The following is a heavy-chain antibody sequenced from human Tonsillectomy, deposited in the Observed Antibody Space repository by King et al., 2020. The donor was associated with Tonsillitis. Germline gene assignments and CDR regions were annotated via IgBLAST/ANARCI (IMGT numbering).Heavy chain of an antibody. CDR2: ISLTGSSI. Sequence: VQLVESGGGLVKPGGSLRLSCAASGFTFSYSYMSWIRQAPGMGLEWVSSISLTGSSIYYAASVKGRFTISRDNARNSLYLQMNSLRAEDTAVYYCARLTAGFDYWGQGTLVTVSS. V-gene: IGHV3-11*01. CDR3: ARLTAGFDY. D-gene: IGHD2-21*02. CDR1: GFTFSYSY. J-gene: IGHJ4*02.